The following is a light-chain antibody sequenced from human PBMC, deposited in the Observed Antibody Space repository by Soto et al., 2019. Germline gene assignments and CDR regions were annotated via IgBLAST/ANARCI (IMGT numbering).Light chain of an antibody. CDR1: SSDVGGYNF. Sequence: QSVLTQPPSASGSRGQSVTISCTGTSSDVGGYNFVSWYQQHPGKAPRLLIYEVTQRPSGVPDRFSGSKSGNTASLTVSGLQSDDEADYYCCSFAGSNNRVFGTGTKLTVL. CDR2: EVT. V-gene: IGLV2-8*01. CDR3: CSFAGSNNRV. J-gene: IGLJ1*01.